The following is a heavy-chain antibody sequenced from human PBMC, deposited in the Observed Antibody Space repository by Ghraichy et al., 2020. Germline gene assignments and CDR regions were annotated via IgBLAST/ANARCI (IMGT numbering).Heavy chain of an antibody. Sequence: GESLNISCTASGFPFSTSVMSWARQAPGKGLEWVSTIGSSGESTFYADSVKGRFTISRDNSKNTLFLQMSSLRAEDTAVYYCMRGGWGVNWGQGALVTVS. CDR2: IGSSGEST. CDR1: GFPFSTSV. CDR3: MRGGWGVN. D-gene: IGHD3-16*01. J-gene: IGHJ4*02. V-gene: IGHV3-23*01.